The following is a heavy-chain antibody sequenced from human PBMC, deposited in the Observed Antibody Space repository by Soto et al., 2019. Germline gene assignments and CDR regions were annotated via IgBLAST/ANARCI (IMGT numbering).Heavy chain of an antibody. CDR3: ARGVRVTIFGAAPPQPPDY. CDR2: INPNSGGT. CDR1: GYTFTGYY. V-gene: IGHV1-2*04. J-gene: IGHJ4*02. D-gene: IGHD3-3*01. Sequence: ASVKVSCKASGYTFTGYYMHWVRQAPGQGLEWMGWINPNSGGTNYAQKFQGWVTMTRDTSISTAYMELSRLRSDDTAVYYCARGVRVTIFGAAPPQPPDYWGQGTLVTVSS.